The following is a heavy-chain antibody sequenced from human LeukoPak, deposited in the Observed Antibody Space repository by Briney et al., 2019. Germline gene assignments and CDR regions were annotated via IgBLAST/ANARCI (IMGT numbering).Heavy chain of an antibody. J-gene: IGHJ4*02. Sequence: GGSLRLSCAASGFTFSSYAMSWVRQAPGKGLEWVSAISSGGSSTYYPDSVKGRFTISRDSSKNTLYLQMNSLRAEDTAVYYCAKDKHYCSSTSCYLYYFDYWGQGTLVTVSS. D-gene: IGHD2-2*01. V-gene: IGHV3-23*01. CDR1: GFTFSSYA. CDR2: ISSGGSST. CDR3: AKDKHYCSSTSCYLYYFDY.